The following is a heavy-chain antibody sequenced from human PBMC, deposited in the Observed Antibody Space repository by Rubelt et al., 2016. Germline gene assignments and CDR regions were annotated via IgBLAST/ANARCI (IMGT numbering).Heavy chain of an antibody. Sequence: QVQLVQSGAEVKKPGSSVKVSCKASGGTFSSYAISWVRQAPGQGLEWMGWINTNTGNPTYAQCFTGRFVFSLDTSVSTAYLQISSLKAEDTAVYYCARVVTMVRGFEYWGQGTLVTVSS. D-gene: IGHD3-10*01. CDR3: ARVVTMVRGFEY. J-gene: IGHJ4*02. CDR2: INTNTGNP. CDR1: GGTFSSYA. V-gene: IGHV7-4-1*02.